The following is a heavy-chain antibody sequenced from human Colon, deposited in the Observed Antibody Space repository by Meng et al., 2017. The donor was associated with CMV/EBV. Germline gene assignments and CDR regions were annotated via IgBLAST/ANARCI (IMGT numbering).Heavy chain of an antibody. CDR2: MYYSGNT. CDR3: ARTVQWLAPFYYYMDV. D-gene: IGHD3-22*01. V-gene: IGHV4-39*07. Sequence: HLQRQESGAGLVKASETLSLTCTVSGCFISGSSYYWGWIRQPPGKGLEWIGSMYYSGNTHYKSSLKSRVTISVDTSKNQFSLRLNSVTAADTAVYYCARTVQWLAPFYYYMDVWGKGTLVTVSS. J-gene: IGHJ6*03. CDR1: GCFISGSSYY.